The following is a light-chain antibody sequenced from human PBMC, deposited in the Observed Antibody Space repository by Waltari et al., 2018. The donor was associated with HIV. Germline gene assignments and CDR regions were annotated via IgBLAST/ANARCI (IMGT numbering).Light chain of an antibody. J-gene: IGKJ4*01. V-gene: IGKV3-11*01. Sequence: EIVLTQSPATLSLSPGERATLSCRASQSVSSYLAWYQQKPGQAPRLLIYYGSNRATGIPARFSGSGSGTDFTLTISSLEPEDFAVYYCQQRSNWPLTFGGGTKVEIK. CDR1: QSVSSY. CDR3: QQRSNWPLT. CDR2: YGS.